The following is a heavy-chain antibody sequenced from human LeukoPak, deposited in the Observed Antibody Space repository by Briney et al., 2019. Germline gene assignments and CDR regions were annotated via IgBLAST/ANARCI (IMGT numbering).Heavy chain of an antibody. CDR2: ISYDGSNK. Sequence: GRSLRLSCAASGFTFSSYGMHWVRQAPGKGLEWVAVISYDGSNKYYADSVKGRFTISRDNSKNTLYLQMNSLRAEDTAVYYCAKVLGIAVAGYFDYWGQGTLVTVSS. CDR3: AKVLGIAVAGYFDY. CDR1: GFTFSSYG. D-gene: IGHD6-19*01. V-gene: IGHV3-30*18. J-gene: IGHJ4*02.